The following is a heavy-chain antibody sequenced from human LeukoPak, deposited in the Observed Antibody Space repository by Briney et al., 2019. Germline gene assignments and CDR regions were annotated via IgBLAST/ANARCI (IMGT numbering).Heavy chain of an antibody. CDR2: IIPIFGIA. Sequence: ASVKVSCKASGGTFSSYAISWVRQAPGQGFEWMGRIIPIFGIANYAQKFQGRVTITADKSTSTAYMELSSLRSEDTAVYYCARARKGPYAYYYYGMDVWGQGTTVTVSS. CDR3: ARARKGPYAYYYYGMDV. J-gene: IGHJ6*02. D-gene: IGHD1-14*01. CDR1: GGTFSSYA. V-gene: IGHV1-69*04.